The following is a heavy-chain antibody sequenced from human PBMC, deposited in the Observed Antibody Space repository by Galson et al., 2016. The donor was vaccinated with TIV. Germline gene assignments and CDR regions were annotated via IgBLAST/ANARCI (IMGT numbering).Heavy chain of an antibody. D-gene: IGHD5-18*01. V-gene: IGHV1-69*13. CDR3: ASDRNTAFDTYHYYYGMDV. Sequence: SVKVSCKASGGTFSSYVFNWMRLAPGQGLEWMGGIIPLFRTTNYAQKFQGRVTITADESTNTAYMELNNLRSGDTAVYYCASDRNTAFDTYHYYYGMDVWGQGTTVTVSS. CDR2: IIPLFRTT. J-gene: IGHJ6*02. CDR1: GGTFSSYV.